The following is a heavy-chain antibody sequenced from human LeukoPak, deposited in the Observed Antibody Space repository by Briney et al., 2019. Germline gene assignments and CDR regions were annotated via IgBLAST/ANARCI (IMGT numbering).Heavy chain of an antibody. CDR3: ARDRFGDLSPLTTEGDY. Sequence: SETLSLTCTGSGGSISSSTYYWAWIRQPPGKGLEGIGSIYYTGNTYYNPSLKSRVTISVDTSQNQFSLRLSSVTAADTAVYYCARDRFGDLSPLTTEGDYWGQGTLVTVSS. V-gene: IGHV4-39*07. CDR2: IYYTGNT. J-gene: IGHJ4*02. D-gene: IGHD3-10*01. CDR1: GGSISSSTYY.